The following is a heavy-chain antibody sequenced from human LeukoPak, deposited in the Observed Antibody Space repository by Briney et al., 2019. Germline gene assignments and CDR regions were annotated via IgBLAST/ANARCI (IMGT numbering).Heavy chain of an antibody. D-gene: IGHD2-15*01. Sequence: SETLSLTCTVSGGSISSGGYYWSWIRQPPGKGLEWIGYIYYSGSTYYNPSLKSRVTISVDTSKNQFSLKLSSVTAADTAVYYCARVRYCSGGSCYHGYYYGMDVWGQGTMVTVSS. CDR3: ARVRYCSGGSCYHGYYYGMDV. V-gene: IGHV4-30-4*01. J-gene: IGHJ6*02. CDR1: GGSISSGGYY. CDR2: IYYSGST.